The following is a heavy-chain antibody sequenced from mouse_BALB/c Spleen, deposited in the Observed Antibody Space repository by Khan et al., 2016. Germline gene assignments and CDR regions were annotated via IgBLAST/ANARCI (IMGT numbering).Heavy chain of an antibody. J-gene: IGHJ3*01. V-gene: IGHV6-6*02. CDR2: IRLKSNYYAT. D-gene: IGHD1-1*01. CDR1: GFTFSNYW. Sequence: EVKLEESGGGLVQPGGSMKLSCVASGFTFSNYWMNWVRQSPEKGLEWIAEIRLKSNYYATHYAESVKGRFTFSRDDSKSSVYLQMNNLRAEDTGIYYCTRDYYGSSSWFAYWGRGTLVTVSA. CDR3: TRDYYGSSSWFAY.